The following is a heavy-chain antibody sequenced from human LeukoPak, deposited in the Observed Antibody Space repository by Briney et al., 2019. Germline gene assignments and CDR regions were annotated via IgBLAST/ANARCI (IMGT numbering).Heavy chain of an antibody. Sequence: GGSLRLSCAASGFTFSSFAMSWVRQAPGQGLEWVSAISDNGGNTYYADSVKGRFTISRDNSKNTLYLQMNSLRAEDTAVYYCAKDRGWELLFEYFQHWGQGTLVTVSS. V-gene: IGHV3-23*01. D-gene: IGHD1-26*01. CDR1: GFTFSSFA. J-gene: IGHJ1*01. CDR3: AKDRGWELLFEYFQH. CDR2: ISDNGGNT.